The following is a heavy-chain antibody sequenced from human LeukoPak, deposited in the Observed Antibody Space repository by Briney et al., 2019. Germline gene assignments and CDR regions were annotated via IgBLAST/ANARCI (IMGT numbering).Heavy chain of an antibody. D-gene: IGHD2-15*01. CDR1: GFTFSSYW. CDR2: INSDGSTT. Sequence: PGGSLRLSCAASGFTFSSYWMHWARQAPGKGLVWVSRINSDGSTTNYADSVKGRFTISRDNAENTMYLQMNSLRVEDTAVYYCTRRVSATRWFDPWGQGTLVTVSS. V-gene: IGHV3-74*01. J-gene: IGHJ5*02. CDR3: TRRVSATRWFDP.